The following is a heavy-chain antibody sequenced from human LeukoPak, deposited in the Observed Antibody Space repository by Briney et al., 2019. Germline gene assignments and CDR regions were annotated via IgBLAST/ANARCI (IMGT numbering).Heavy chain of an antibody. V-gene: IGHV1-18*01. Sequence: ASVKVSCKASGYTFTSYGISWVRQAPGQGLEWMGWISAYNGNANSAQKLQGRVTMTTDTSTSTAYMELRSLRSDDTAVYYCARGKGIAAAGTLYYYYGMDVWGQGTTVTVSS. CDR1: GYTFTSYG. J-gene: IGHJ6*02. D-gene: IGHD6-13*01. CDR3: ARGKGIAAAGTLYYYYGMDV. CDR2: ISAYNGNA.